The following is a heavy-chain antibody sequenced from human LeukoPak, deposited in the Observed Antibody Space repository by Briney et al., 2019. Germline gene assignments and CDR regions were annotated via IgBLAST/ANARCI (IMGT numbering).Heavy chain of an antibody. V-gene: IGHV4-39*01. Sequence: PSETLSLTCTVSGGSISSSSYYSGWIRQPPGKGPEWIGSMYYSGGTYFNPSLKSRVTISVDTSRNQFSLKLSSVTAADTAVFYCARSSHYLSLGFDPWGQGILVTVSS. CDR1: GGSISSSSYY. D-gene: IGHD3-10*01. CDR3: ARSSHYLSLGFDP. J-gene: IGHJ5*02. CDR2: MYYSGGT.